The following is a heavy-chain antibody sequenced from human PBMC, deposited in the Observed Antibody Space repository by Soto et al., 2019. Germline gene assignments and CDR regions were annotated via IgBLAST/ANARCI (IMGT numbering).Heavy chain of an antibody. CDR1: GFTFSSYG. Sequence: QVQLVESGGGVVQPGRSLRLSCAASGFTFSSYGMHWVRQAPGKGLEWVAVISYDGSNKYYADSVKGRFTFSRDNSKNTLYQKRNSLIAEDTAVYYCAKVCRGLMVYDTLDYWGQGTLVTVSS. CDR2: ISYDGSNK. CDR3: AKVCRGLMVYDTLDY. J-gene: IGHJ4*02. D-gene: IGHD2-8*01. V-gene: IGHV3-30*18.